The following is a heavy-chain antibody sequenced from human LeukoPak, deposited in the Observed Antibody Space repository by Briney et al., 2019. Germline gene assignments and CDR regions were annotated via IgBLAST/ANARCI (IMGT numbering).Heavy chain of an antibody. CDR2: ISGSGGST. Sequence: GRSLRLSCAASGFTFSSYAMSGVRQAPGKGLEWVSAISGSGGSTYYADSVKGRFTISRDNSKNTLYLQTISLRAEDTAVYYCAKQTTFPGSYHLANFDYWGQGTLVTVSS. V-gene: IGHV3-23*01. CDR1: GFTFSSYA. J-gene: IGHJ4*02. CDR3: AKQTTFPGSYHLANFDY. D-gene: IGHD3-10*01.